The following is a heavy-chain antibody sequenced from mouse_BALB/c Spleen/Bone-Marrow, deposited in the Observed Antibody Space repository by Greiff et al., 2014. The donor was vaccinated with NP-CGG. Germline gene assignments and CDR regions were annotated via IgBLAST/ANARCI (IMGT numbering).Heavy chain of an antibody. V-gene: IGHV5-12-1*01. CDR2: ISHGGGTT. CDR1: GFAFSSYD. J-gene: IGHJ4*01. D-gene: IGHD2-3*01. Sequence: EVQRVESGGGLVKPGGSLKLSCAASGFAFSSYDVSWVRQTPEKRLEWVAYISHGGGTTYYSDTVKGRFTISRDNAKNTLYLRMSSLKSEDTAIYYCTRHGGYYPYYYAMDYWGQGTSVTVSS. CDR3: TRHGGYYPYYYAMDY.